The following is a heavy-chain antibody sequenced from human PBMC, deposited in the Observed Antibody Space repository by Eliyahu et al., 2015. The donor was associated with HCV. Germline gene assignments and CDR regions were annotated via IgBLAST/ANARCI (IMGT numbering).Heavy chain of an antibody. V-gene: IGHV3-23*01. CDR3: ATGSLTPVDY. CDR1: GFTFSSYA. Sequence: SGFTFSSYAMSWVRQVPGKGLEWVSGISGSGDSTYYADSVKGRFTISRDNSKNTLYLQVNSLRVEDTAVFYCATGSLTPVDYWGQGTPVTVSS. D-gene: IGHD6-6*01. CDR2: ISGSGDST. J-gene: IGHJ4*02.